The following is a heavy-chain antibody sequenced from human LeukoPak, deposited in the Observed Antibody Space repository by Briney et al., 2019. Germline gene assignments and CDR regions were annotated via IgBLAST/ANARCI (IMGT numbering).Heavy chain of an antibody. J-gene: IGHJ4*02. CDR3: AKDAQRGFDYSNSLES. V-gene: IGHV3-33*06. CDR1: RFTFSHFG. CDR2: IWSDATNQ. D-gene: IGHD4-11*01. Sequence: PGGSLRLSCVAARFTFSHFGMHWVSQAPGKGLEWVAVIWSDATNQYYADSVKGRFTISRDNSRNTVFLQMNNLRVEDSAVYFCAKDAQRGFDYSNSLESWGQGTLVTVSS.